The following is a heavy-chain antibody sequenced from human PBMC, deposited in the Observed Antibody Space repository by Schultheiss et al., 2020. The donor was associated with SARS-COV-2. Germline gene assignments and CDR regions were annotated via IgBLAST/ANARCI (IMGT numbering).Heavy chain of an antibody. CDR2: INSDGSST. CDR1: GFTFSDYY. Sequence: GGSLRLSCAASGFTFSDYYMSWVRQAPGKGLVWVSRINSDGSSTSYADSVKGRFTISRDNAKNTLYLQMNSLRAEDTAVYYCARPVISYYYDSSGYSIWGQGTMVTVSS. J-gene: IGHJ3*02. CDR3: ARPVISYYYDSSGYSI. D-gene: IGHD3-22*01. V-gene: IGHV3-74*01.